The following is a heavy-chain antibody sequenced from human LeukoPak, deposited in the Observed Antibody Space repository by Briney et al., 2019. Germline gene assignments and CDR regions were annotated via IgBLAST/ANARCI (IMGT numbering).Heavy chain of an antibody. D-gene: IGHD6-13*01. V-gene: IGHV3-NL1*01. CDR1: GFTFNNYG. Sequence: GRSLRLSCAASGFTFNNYGMHWVRQAPGKGLEWVSLIYSDGSTTIYADSVKGRFTISRDNAKNSLYLQMNSLRAEDTAVYYCARNLAAAGYYYYGMDVWGQGTTVTVSS. J-gene: IGHJ6*02. CDR3: ARNLAAAGYYYYGMDV. CDR2: IYSDGSTT.